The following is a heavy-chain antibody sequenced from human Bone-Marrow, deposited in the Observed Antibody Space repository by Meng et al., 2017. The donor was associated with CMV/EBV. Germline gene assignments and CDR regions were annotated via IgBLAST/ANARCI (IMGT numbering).Heavy chain of an antibody. D-gene: IGHD3-3*01. CDR1: GFNFSNYF. V-gene: IGHV3-30-3*01. Sequence: GGSLRLSCAASGFNFSNYFMHWVRQAPGKGLEWVGIISYDGTNENYADSVKGRFTISRDNSKNTLYLRMSSLREEDTAVYYCARDVYDFLSGYGVSINYFAYWGQGPRVTGSS. CDR3: ARDVYDFLSGYGVSINYFAY. J-gene: IGHJ4*02. CDR2: ISYDGTNE.